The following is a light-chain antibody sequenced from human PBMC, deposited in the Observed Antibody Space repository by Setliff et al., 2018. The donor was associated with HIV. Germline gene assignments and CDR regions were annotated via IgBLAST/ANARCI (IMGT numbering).Light chain of an antibody. CDR3: SSYTISGALVV. J-gene: IGLJ2*01. CDR2: EVN. V-gene: IGLV2-14*02. CDR1: SSDVVSYNL. Sequence: QSALAQPASVSGSPGQSITISCTGTSSDVVSYNLVSWYQQHPGKAPKLMIYEVNKRPSGVSNRFSGSKSGNTASLVISGLKADDEADYYCSSYTISGALVVFGGGTKVT.